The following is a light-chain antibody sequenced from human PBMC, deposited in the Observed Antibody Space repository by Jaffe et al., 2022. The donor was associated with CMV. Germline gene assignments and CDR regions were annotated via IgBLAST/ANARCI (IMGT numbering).Light chain of an antibody. J-gene: IGKJ4*01. CDR1: QSVSSY. Sequence: EIVLTQSPATLSLFPGERATLSCRASQSVSSYLAWYQQKPGQAPRLLIYDASNRATGIPARFSGSGSGTDFTLTISSLEPEDFALYYCQQRSDWPLTFGGGTKVEI. V-gene: IGKV3-11*01. CDR2: DAS. CDR3: QQRSDWPLT.